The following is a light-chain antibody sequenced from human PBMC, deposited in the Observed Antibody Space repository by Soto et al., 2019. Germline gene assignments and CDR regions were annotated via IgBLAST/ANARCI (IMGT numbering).Light chain of an antibody. Sequence: DTQMTQSPSSLSASVGDRVTITCGASQNIGVYLNWYQKKPGKAPKLLIHAASSLHSGVPSTFSGSGSGTDFALTISSLQPEDFATYYCHQTAANPWTFAQGTKVDIK. CDR3: HQTAANPWT. V-gene: IGKV1-39*01. J-gene: IGKJ1*01. CDR2: AAS. CDR1: QNIGVY.